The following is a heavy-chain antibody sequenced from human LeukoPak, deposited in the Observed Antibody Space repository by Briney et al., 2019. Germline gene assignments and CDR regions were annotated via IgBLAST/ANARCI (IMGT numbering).Heavy chain of an antibody. CDR2: VYSGAY. Sequence: SETLSLTCPVSGASITNYFWGWIRQPPGKGLQWIGYVYSGAYYYNPSLVSRLTVSVDTAKNQFSLGLRSVTAADTAVYYCARLRPRTNYDFSSGYYAFDYWGQGTLVTVSS. J-gene: IGHJ4*02. V-gene: IGHV4-4*09. CDR1: GASITNYF. D-gene: IGHD3-3*01. CDR3: ARLRPRTNYDFSSGYYAFDY.